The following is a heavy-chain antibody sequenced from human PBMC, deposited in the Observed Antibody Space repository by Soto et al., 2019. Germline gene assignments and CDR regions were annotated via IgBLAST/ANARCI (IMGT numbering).Heavy chain of an antibody. CDR3: ARQIYDSDTGPNFQYYFDS. CDR1: GYSFAGYW. D-gene: IGHD3-22*01. V-gene: IGHV5-10-1*01. CDR2: IDPSDSQT. Sequence: GESLKISCKGSGYSFAGYWITWVRQKPGKGLEWMGRIDPSDSQTYYSPSFRGHVTISVIKSITTVFLQWSSLRASDTAMYYCARQIYDSDTGPNFQYYFDSWGQGTPVTVSS. J-gene: IGHJ4*02.